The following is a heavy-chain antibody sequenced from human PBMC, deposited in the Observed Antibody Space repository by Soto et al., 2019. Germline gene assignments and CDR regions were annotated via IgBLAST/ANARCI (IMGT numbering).Heavy chain of an antibody. J-gene: IGHJ6*02. Sequence: GASVKVSCKASGGTFSSYAISWVRQAPGQGLEWMGGIIPIFGTANYAQKFQGRVTITADESTSTAYMELSSLRSEDTAVYYCARDQYYYDPHYGMDVWGQGTTVTVSS. CDR2: IIPIFGTA. D-gene: IGHD3-22*01. CDR1: GGTFSSYA. V-gene: IGHV1-69*13. CDR3: ARDQYYYDPHYGMDV.